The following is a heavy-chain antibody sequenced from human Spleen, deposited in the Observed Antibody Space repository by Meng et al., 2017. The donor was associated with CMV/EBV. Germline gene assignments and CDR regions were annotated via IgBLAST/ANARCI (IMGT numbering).Heavy chain of an antibody. J-gene: IGHJ4*02. CDR2: INPDGGGA. D-gene: IGHD3/OR15-3a*01. CDR1: GYTFTGYY. CDR3: ARAPNDFWNDY. Sequence: ASVKVSCKASGYTFTGYYMHWVRQVPGQGLEWMGWINPDGGGANSAQKFQGRVTMTRDTSISTAYMELTSLTSDDTAVFYCARAPNDFWNDYWGQGTLVTVSS. V-gene: IGHV1-2*02.